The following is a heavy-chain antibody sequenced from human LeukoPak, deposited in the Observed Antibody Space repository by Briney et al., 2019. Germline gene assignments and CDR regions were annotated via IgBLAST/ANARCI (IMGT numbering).Heavy chain of an antibody. CDR1: GVSVSSNY. CDR3: AREGAEYYYDSSGYYDGDAFDI. J-gene: IGHJ3*02. CDR2: MYHTGSG. Sequence: SEALSLTCTVSGVSVSSNYWSWIRQAPGKGLEWIGYMYHTGSGNYNPSLKSRVTISVDTSKNQFSLKLSSVTAADTAVYYCAREGAEYYYDSSGYYDGDAFDIWGQGTMVTVSS. V-gene: IGHV4-59*02. D-gene: IGHD3-22*01.